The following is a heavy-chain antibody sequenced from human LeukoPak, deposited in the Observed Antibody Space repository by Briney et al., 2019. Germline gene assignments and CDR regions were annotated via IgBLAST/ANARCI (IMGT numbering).Heavy chain of an antibody. CDR3: AKDGGTHFDH. CDR2: ISSSGTTI. CDR1: GFTFRTSG. Sequence: GRSLRLSCVASGFTFRTSGMNWVRQAPGKGLEWVSYISSSGTTISYAQSVKGRFTITRDNAQNSLTPHMNTLRADDTAVYYCAKDGGTHFDHWGQGTLVTVSS. V-gene: IGHV3-48*01. D-gene: IGHD1-26*01. J-gene: IGHJ4*02.